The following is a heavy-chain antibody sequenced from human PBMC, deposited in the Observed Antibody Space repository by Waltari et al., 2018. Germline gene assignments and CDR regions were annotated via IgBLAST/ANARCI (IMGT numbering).Heavy chain of an antibody. CDR2: IYPGDSDT. D-gene: IGHD2-15*01. Sequence: EVQLEQSGAEVKEPGESLKISCKGSGYTFSSQWIAWVRQMPGQGLEWMGIIYPGDSDTRYSPSFQGQVTISADKSISTAYLQWRSLKASVTGIYYCARRGRGEEGRWFDPRGQGTMVTVSS. CDR1: GYTFSSQW. CDR3: ARRGRGEEGRWFDP. J-gene: IGHJ5*02. V-gene: IGHV5-51*01.